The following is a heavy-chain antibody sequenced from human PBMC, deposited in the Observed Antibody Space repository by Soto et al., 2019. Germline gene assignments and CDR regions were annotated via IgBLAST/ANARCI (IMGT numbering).Heavy chain of an antibody. Sequence: LRLSCAASGFTFSASAMHWVRQASGKGLEWVGRIRNKANSYATAYAASVKGRFIISRDDSKNTAYLQMNSLKSEDTAVYYCTSPSGYDLDPWGQGTLVTVSS. CDR1: GFTFSASA. V-gene: IGHV3-73*01. J-gene: IGHJ5*02. CDR3: TSPSGYDLDP. D-gene: IGHD5-12*01. CDR2: IRNKANSYAT.